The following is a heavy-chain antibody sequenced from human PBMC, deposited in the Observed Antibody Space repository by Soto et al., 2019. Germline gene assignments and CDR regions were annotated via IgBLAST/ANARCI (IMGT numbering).Heavy chain of an antibody. CDR2: ISDSGATK. J-gene: IGHJ6*02. Sequence: GALRLYCAASGFTFSNCGMNWVRQTPGKGLEWVSYISDSGATKHYADSVKGRFTISRDNGKDSLYLQMNSLRDEDTAVYFCARCSRNSCYSYGVDVWGQGATVTVSS. V-gene: IGHV3-48*02. CDR1: GFTFSNCG. D-gene: IGHD2-15*01. CDR3: ARCSRNSCYSYGVDV.